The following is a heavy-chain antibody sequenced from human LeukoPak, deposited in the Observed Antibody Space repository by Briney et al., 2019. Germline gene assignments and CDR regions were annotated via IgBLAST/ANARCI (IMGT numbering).Heavy chain of an antibody. Sequence: SETLSLTCSVSGGSITGYSWSWLRQTPGKGLEWIGYIYYNGDTHYNPSLNSRLSMSVDTPNKQFSLNLRSVTAADTAVYYCARGRRSARIAVAGTYGYYYYMDVWGKGTTVTVSS. D-gene: IGHD6-19*01. V-gene: IGHV4-59*01. CDR3: ARGRRSARIAVAGTYGYYYYMDV. CDR1: GGSITGYS. J-gene: IGHJ6*03. CDR2: IYYNGDT.